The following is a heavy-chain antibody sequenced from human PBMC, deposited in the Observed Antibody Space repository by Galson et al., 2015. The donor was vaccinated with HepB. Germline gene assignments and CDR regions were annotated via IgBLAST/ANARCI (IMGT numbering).Heavy chain of an antibody. CDR2: INRDGSGT. Sequence: SLRLSCAASGFTFSSHWMHWVRQAPGQGLVWVSRINRDGSGTAYADSVKGQFTISRDNAKNTVYLQMNSLRAEDTALYFCAGDPEARVLAVGDNWFDSWSQGIMVTVSS. D-gene: IGHD2-15*01. J-gene: IGHJ5*01. CDR1: GFTFSSHW. V-gene: IGHV3-74*01. CDR3: AGDPEARVLAVGDNWFDS.